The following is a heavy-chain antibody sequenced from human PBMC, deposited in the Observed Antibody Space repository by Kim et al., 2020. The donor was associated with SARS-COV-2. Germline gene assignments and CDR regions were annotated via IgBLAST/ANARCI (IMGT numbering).Heavy chain of an antibody. Sequence: SETLSLTCTVSGGSISSYYWSWIRQPPGKGLEWIGYIYYSGSTNYNPSLKSRVTISVDTSKNQFSLKLSSVTAADTAVYYCSRTLYDFWSGYYFDYLGQG. D-gene: IGHD3-3*01. CDR3: SRTLYDFWSGYYFDY. CDR1: GGSISSYY. J-gene: IGHJ4*02. CDR2: IYYSGST. V-gene: IGHV4-59*01.